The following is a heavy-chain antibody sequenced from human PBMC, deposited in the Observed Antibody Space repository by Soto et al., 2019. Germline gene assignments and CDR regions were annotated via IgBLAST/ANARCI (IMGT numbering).Heavy chain of an antibody. V-gene: IGHV4-28*01. CDR3: ARSPYADALDI. D-gene: IGHD2-2*01. CDR2: IFHSGTT. CDR1: GYSITNVNW. J-gene: IGHJ3*02. Sequence: SETLSLTCAVSGYSITNVNWWAWIRQPPGKGLEWIGYIFHSGTTHYNPSLKSRVTMSVDTSKNQFSLKVDSLTAEDTAVYYCARSPYADALDIWGQGTMVTVSS.